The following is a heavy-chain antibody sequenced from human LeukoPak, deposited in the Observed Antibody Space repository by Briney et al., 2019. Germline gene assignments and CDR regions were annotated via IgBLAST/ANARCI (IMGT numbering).Heavy chain of an antibody. CDR3: ARSGGSGTYYGGSFDY. Sequence: PSETLSLTCSVSGGSITSYYWSWIRQAAGKGLEWIGRIYTSGSTAYNPSLKSRVTMSVDTSKNQFSLKLYSVTAVDTAVYYCARSGGSGTYYGGSFDYWGQGTLVTVSS. J-gene: IGHJ4*02. CDR1: GGSITSYY. CDR2: IYTSGST. D-gene: IGHD1-26*01. V-gene: IGHV4-4*07.